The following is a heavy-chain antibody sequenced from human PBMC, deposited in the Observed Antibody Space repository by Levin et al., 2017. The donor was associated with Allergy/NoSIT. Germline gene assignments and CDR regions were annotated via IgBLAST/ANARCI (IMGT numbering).Heavy chain of an antibody. Sequence: PPASVKVSCAASGFTFSSYWMSWVRQAPGKGLEWVANIKQDGSEKYYVDSVKGRFTISRDNAKNSLYLQMNSLRAEDTAVYYCALLVGGLYFDYWGQGTLVTVSS. J-gene: IGHJ4*02. CDR3: ALLVGGLYFDY. CDR2: IKQDGSEK. V-gene: IGHV3-7*01. D-gene: IGHD3-10*01. CDR1: GFTFSSYW.